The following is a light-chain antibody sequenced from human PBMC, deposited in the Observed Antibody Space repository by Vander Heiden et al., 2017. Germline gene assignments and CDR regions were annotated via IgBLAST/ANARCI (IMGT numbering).Light chain of an antibody. J-gene: IGKJ3*01. CDR3: QQYDNLPRFT. CDR1: QDISNN. V-gene: IGKV1-33*01. CDR2: DAS. Sequence: DIQMTQSPSSLSASVGDRVTITCQASQDISNNLNWYQQNPGKAPKLLIYDASNLETAVPSSSSGSGSGTVFTFTISSLQPEDIATYYCQQYDNLPRFTFGPGTKVDIK.